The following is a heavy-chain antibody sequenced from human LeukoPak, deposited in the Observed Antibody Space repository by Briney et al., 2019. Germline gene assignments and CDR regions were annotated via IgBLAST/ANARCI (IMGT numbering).Heavy chain of an antibody. CDR1: GFTFSSYG. V-gene: IGHV3-48*01. D-gene: IGHD4-17*01. J-gene: IGHJ4*02. CDR2: ISSSSSVT. CDR3: ARGVYADPFDY. Sequence: PGGSLRLSCAASGFTFSSYGMHWVRQAPGKGLEWASYISSSSSVTYDADSVQGRFTISRDNAQNSVSLQMNSLRAEDTAVYYCARGVYADPFDYWGQGTLVTVSS.